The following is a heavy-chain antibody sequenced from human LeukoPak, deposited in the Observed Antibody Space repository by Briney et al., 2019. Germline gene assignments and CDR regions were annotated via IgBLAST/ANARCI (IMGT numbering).Heavy chain of an antibody. CDR2: IVYSGST. Sequence: SETLSLTCTVSGGSISSSSYYWGWIRQPLGKGLEWIGSIVYSGSTYYNPSLKSRVTISADTSENQFSLKLSSVTAADTAVYYCARGRRGRIAARRGRDFDYWGQGTLVTVSS. V-gene: IGHV4-39*01. D-gene: IGHD6-6*01. J-gene: IGHJ4*02. CDR1: GGSISSSSYY. CDR3: ARGRRGRIAARRGRDFDY.